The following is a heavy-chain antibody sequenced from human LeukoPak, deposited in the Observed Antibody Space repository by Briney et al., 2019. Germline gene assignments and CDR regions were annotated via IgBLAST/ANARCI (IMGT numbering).Heavy chain of an antibody. D-gene: IGHD3-3*01. CDR3: ARVPWSGYYNYFDY. CDR1: GYSISRGYY. V-gene: IGHV4-38-2*02. CDR2: IYHSGST. Sequence: PSETLSLTCTVSGYSISRGYYWGWIRQPPGKGLEWIGRIYHSGSTYYNPSLKSRVTISVDTSKNQFSLKLSSVTAANTAVYYCARVPWSGYYNYFDYWGQGTLVTVSS. J-gene: IGHJ4*02.